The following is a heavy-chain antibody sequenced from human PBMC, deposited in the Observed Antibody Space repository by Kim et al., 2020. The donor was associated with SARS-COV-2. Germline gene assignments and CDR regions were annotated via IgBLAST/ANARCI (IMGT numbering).Heavy chain of an antibody. D-gene: IGHD3-16*01. V-gene: IGHV3-73*01. CDR2: IRSKSNSYAT. J-gene: IGHJ6*02. Sequence: GGSLRLSCVASGFTFSGSAMHWVRQASGKGLEWVGRIRSKSNSYATSYAASLKGRFSISRDDSRNTAYLQMNSLKTEDTAVYYCTSPFTFGGDYYYYGMDDWGQGTTVTFSS. CDR1: GFTFSGSA. CDR3: TSPFTFGGDYYYYGMDD.